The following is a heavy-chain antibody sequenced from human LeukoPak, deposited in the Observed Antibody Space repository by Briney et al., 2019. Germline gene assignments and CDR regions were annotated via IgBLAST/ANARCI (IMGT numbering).Heavy chain of an antibody. CDR3: AIRARGSYHGEDY. D-gene: IGHD1-26*01. J-gene: IGHJ4*02. Sequence: SVTVSFKASGGTFISYAISWVRQAPGQGLEWMGRIIPMFGIANYAQKFQGRVTITADKSTSTAYMELSSLRSEDTAVYYCAIRARGSYHGEDYWGQGTLGTVSS. CDR1: GGTFISYA. V-gene: IGHV1-69*04. CDR2: IIPMFGIA.